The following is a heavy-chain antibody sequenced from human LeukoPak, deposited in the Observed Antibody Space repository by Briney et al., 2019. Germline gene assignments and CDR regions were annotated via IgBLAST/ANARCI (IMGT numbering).Heavy chain of an antibody. D-gene: IGHD6-6*01. V-gene: IGHV6-1*01. Sequence: SQTLSLTCSISGDRVYRITAAWSWIRQSPSRGLEWLGRTYYRCNWYKDSAVCVKSRISIKPDTSNHPVSRQLKAVTPHYTAVYYCARATARLFDFWGQGTLVTVSS. CDR2: TYYRCNWYK. CDR3: ARATARLFDF. J-gene: IGHJ4*02. CDR1: GDRVYRITAA.